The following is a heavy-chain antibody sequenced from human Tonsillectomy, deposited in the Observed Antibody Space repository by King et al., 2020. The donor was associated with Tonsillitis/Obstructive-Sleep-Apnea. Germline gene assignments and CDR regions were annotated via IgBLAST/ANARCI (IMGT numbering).Heavy chain of an antibody. CDR3: ARHPHQTTILGPGEWLSFSMYYFDY. CDR2: IYYSGST. CDR1: GGSISSSSYY. D-gene: IGHD3-3*01. J-gene: IGHJ4*02. Sequence: QLQESGPGLVKPSETLSLTCTVSGGSISSSSYYWGWIRQPPGKGLEWIGSIYYSGSTYYNPSLKSRVTISVDTSKNQFSLKLSSVTAADTAVYYCARHPHQTTILGPGEWLSFSMYYFDYWGQGTLVTVSS. V-gene: IGHV4-39*01.